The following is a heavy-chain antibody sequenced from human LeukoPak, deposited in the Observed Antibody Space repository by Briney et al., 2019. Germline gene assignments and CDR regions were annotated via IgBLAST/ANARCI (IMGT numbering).Heavy chain of an antibody. CDR1: GFTFSSYS. V-gene: IGHV3-48*01. D-gene: IGHD3-3*01. Sequence: GGSLRLSCAASGFTFSSYSMNWVRQAPGKGLEWVSYISSSSSTIYYADSVKGRFTISRDNARNSLYLQMNSLRAEDTAVYYCARERDFWSGYVYGMDVWGQGTTVTVSS. J-gene: IGHJ6*02. CDR3: ARERDFWSGYVYGMDV. CDR2: ISSSSSTI.